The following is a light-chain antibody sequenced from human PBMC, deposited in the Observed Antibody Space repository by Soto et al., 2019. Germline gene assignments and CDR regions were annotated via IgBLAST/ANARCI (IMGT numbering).Light chain of an antibody. Sequence: DIQMTQSPSTLSASVGDRVTITCRASQSISSWLAWYQQKPGKAPELLIYDASSLESGVPSRFSGSGSGTEFTLTISSLQPDDFATYYCQQYNSYTFGQGNKLEIK. CDR3: QQYNSYT. J-gene: IGKJ2*01. CDR2: DAS. V-gene: IGKV1-5*01. CDR1: QSISSW.